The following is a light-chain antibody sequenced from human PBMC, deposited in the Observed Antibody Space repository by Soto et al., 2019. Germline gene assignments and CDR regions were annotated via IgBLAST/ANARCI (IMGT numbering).Light chain of an antibody. CDR1: QSVLYSSNNKNY. V-gene: IGKV4-1*01. J-gene: IGKJ1*01. CDR3: QHYYSTPRT. CDR2: WAA. Sequence: DIVMTQSPDSLAVSLGERATINCKSSQSVLYSSNNKNYLAWYQQKPGQPPKLLINWAATRESGVPDRFSGRGSGTDFTLTISSLQAEDVAFYYCQHYYSTPRTFGQGTKVEIK.